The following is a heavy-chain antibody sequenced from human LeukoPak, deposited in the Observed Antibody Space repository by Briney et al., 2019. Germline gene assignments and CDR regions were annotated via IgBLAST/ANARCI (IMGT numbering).Heavy chain of an antibody. V-gene: IGHV1-18*01. CDR2: ISAYNGNT. Sequence: ASVKVSCKASGYTFTSYGISWVRQAPGQGLEWMGWISAYNGNTNYAQKLQGRVTMTTGTSTSTAYMELRSLRSDDTAVYYCARESGYDSSGPGYWFDPWGQGTLVTVSS. J-gene: IGHJ5*02. CDR1: GYTFTSYG. D-gene: IGHD5-18*01. CDR3: ARESGYDSSGPGYWFDP.